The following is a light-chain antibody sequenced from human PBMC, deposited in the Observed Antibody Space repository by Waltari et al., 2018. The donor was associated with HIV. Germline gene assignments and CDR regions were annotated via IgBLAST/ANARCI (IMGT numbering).Light chain of an antibody. Sequence: QSALTQPASVSGSPGQSITISCTVTSSAVGGYTYVSWYQQHPGKAPKLMIYDVSKRPSGVSNRFSGSKSGNTASLTISGLQAEDEADYYCSSYTSSSTVVFGGGTKLTVL. V-gene: IGLV2-14*01. CDR2: DVS. J-gene: IGLJ2*01. CDR3: SSYTSSSTVV. CDR1: SSAVGGYTY.